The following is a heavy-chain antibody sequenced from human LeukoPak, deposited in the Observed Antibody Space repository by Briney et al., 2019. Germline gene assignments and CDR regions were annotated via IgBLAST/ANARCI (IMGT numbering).Heavy chain of an antibody. V-gene: IGHV4-34*01. CDR3: ARKSIVVAGRKPYDY. J-gene: IGHJ4*02. Sequence: SETLSPTCAVYGGSFSGYYWSWIRQPPVKGLEWIGEIDHSGRTNSNPSLKSRVTISVDMSKNQFSLRLSSVTAVDTAVYYCARKSIVVAGRKPYDYWDQGNLVTVSS. CDR2: IDHSGRT. D-gene: IGHD6-13*01. CDR1: GGSFSGYY.